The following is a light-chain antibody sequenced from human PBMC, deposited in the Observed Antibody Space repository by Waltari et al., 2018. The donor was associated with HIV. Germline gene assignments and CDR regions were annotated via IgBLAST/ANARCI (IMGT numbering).Light chain of an antibody. Sequence: QSALTQPASVSGSPGQSITISCTGSSSDFGSYNLVSWYQQHPGKAPKLMIYEVINRPSGVSNRFSGSKSGNTASLTISGLQAEDEADYYCCSYAGSSNWVFGGGTKLTVL. V-gene: IGLV2-23*02. CDR1: SSDFGSYNL. CDR3: CSYAGSSNWV. J-gene: IGLJ3*02. CDR2: EVI.